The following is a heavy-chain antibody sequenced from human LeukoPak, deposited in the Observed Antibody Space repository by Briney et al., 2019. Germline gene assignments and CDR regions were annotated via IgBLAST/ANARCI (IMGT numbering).Heavy chain of an antibody. CDR3: ARGRLGYCSGGSCRFDY. D-gene: IGHD2-15*01. V-gene: IGHV4-34*01. CDR2: INQSGST. Sequence: SETLSLTCAVYGGSFSGYYWSWIRQPPGKGLEWIGEINQSGSTNYNPSLKCRVTISVDTSKNQFSLKLSSVTAADTAVYYCARGRLGYCSGGSCRFDYWGQGTLVTVSS. J-gene: IGHJ4*02. CDR1: GGSFSGYY.